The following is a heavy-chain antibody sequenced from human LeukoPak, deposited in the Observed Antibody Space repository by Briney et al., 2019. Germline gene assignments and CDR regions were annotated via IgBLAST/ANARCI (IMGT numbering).Heavy chain of an antibody. CDR2: IKQDGSEK. Sequence: GGSLRLSCEAPGFTFSHYWMGWVGQVPGKGVEWLANIKQDGSEKYYVDSVKGRFTISRDNAKNSLYLQMNSQRAEDTAIYYCARDQGALDIWGQGTMVTVSS. J-gene: IGHJ3*02. CDR3: ARDQGALDI. V-gene: IGHV3-7*01. CDR1: GFTFSHYW.